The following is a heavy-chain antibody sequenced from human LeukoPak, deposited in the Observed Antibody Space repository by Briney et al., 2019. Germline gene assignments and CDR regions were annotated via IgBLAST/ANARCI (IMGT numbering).Heavy chain of an antibody. CDR2: ISYSGST. Sequence: PSETLSLTCTVSGGSISSSSYYWGWLRQPPGKGLEWIGSISYSGSTYYNPSLKSRVTISVDTSKNQFSLKLSSVTAADTAVYYCATRGSSTGWPFDYWGQGTLVTVSS. CDR3: ATRGSSTGWPFDY. J-gene: IGHJ4*02. V-gene: IGHV4-39*01. CDR1: GGSISSSSYY. D-gene: IGHD2-2*01.